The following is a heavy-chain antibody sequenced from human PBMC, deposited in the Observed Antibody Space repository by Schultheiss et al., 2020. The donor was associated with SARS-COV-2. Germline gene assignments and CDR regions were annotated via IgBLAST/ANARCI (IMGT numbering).Heavy chain of an antibody. V-gene: IGHV3-23*01. J-gene: IGHJ4*02. CDR3: AKALIAVAGTGYDY. CDR2: ISSSSSTI. D-gene: IGHD6-19*01. Sequence: GGSLRLSCAASGFTFSSYAMSWVRQAPGKGLEWVSYISSSSSTIYYADSVKGRFTISRDNSKNTLYLQMNSLRAEDTAVYYCAKALIAVAGTGYDYWGQGTLVTVSS. CDR1: GFTFSSYA.